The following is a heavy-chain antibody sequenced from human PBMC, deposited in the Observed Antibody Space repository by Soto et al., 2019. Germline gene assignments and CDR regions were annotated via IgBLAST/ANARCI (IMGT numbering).Heavy chain of an antibody. CDR1: GYIFTTYS. CDR2: ISAYNGNT. Sequence: QVQMVQSGTEVKKPGASVKVSCKASGYIFTTYSIAWVRQAPGQGLGWMGWISAYNGNTNYAQKFQGRVTMTTDTSTNTAYMELRSLRSDDTAVYFCAREAFRVHASWFDPWGQGTLVTVSS. J-gene: IGHJ5*02. V-gene: IGHV1-18*01. D-gene: IGHD2-2*01. CDR3: AREAFRVHASWFDP.